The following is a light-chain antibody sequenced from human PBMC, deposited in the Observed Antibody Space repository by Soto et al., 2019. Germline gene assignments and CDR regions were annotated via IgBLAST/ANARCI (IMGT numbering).Light chain of an antibody. V-gene: IGLV2-14*01. CDR2: EVT. CDR3: SSYTSSSTRV. CDR1: NSDVGGYNY. Sequence: QSVLTQPASVSASPGHSIAISCTGSNSDVGGYNYVSWYQQHPGKAPQLIIYEVTNRPSGVSNRFSGSKSGNTASLTISGLQAEDEADYYCSSYTSSSTRVFGTGTKVTVL. J-gene: IGLJ1*01.